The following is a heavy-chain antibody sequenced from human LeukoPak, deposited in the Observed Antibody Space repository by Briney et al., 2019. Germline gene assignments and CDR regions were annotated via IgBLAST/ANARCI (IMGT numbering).Heavy chain of an antibody. D-gene: IGHD5-18*01. CDR3: ARHGSGYSFDY. V-gene: IGHV4-59*08. CDR1: GGPISTYY. CDR2: IYNSGST. J-gene: IGHJ4*02. Sequence: SETLSLTCTVSGGPISTYYWSWIRQSPGKGLESIGYIYNSGSTNYNPSLKSRVTISLDTTKNQFSLRLSSVTAADTAVYYCARHGSGYSFDYWGQGTLVTVSP.